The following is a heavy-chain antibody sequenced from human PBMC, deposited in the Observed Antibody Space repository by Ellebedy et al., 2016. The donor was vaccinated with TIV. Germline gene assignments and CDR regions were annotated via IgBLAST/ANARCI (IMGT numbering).Heavy chain of an antibody. J-gene: IGHJ4*02. D-gene: IGHD1-1*01. Sequence: ASVKVSCXASGFTFTNYYMHWVRQAPGQGLEWMGIIYPDGVTTTYVQKFQGRVSITRDTSTGTFYIELSSLRSEDTALYYCARDANDAFDYWGQGTLVTVSS. V-gene: IGHV1-46*01. CDR2: IYPDGVTT. CDR1: GFTFTNYY. CDR3: ARDANDAFDY.